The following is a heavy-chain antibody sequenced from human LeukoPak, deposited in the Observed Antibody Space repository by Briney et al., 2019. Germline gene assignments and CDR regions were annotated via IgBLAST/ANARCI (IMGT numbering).Heavy chain of an antibody. CDR2: IIPIFGTA. V-gene: IGHV1-69*01. J-gene: IGHJ4*02. Sequence: SSVTVSCKASGGTFSSYAISWVRQAPGQGLELMGGIIPIFGTANYAQKFQGRVTITADESTSTAYMELSSLRSEDTAVYYCARVYYYDSSVTGYFDYWGQGTLVTVSS. CDR1: GGTFSSYA. D-gene: IGHD3-22*01. CDR3: ARVYYYDSSVTGYFDY.